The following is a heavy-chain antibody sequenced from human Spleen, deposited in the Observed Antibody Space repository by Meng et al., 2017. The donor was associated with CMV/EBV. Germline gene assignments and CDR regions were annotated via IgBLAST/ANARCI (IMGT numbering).Heavy chain of an antibody. D-gene: IGHD1-26*01. J-gene: IGHJ6*02. CDR1: GFTFGDYA. CDR2: IRSKTYGGTK. V-gene: IGHV3-49*04. Sequence: GESLKISCTASGFTFGDYAMSWVRQAPGKGLEWVGFIRSKTYGGTKEYAASVKGRFTISRDDSKSIAYLQMNSLKTEDTAVYYCTREVVGRYYFGMDVWGQGTTVTVSS. CDR3: TREVVGRYYFGMDV.